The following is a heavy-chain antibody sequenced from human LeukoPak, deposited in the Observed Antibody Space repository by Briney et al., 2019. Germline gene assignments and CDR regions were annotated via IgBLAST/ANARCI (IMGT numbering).Heavy chain of an antibody. V-gene: IGHV4-61*05. D-gene: IGHD1-26*01. CDR3: ARRMMGAAIDAFDI. Sequence: SETLSLTCTVSGGSISSSSYYWSWIRQPPGKGLEWIGYIYYSGSTNYNPSLKSRVTISVDTSKNQFSLKLSSVTAADTAVYYCARRMMGAAIDAFDIWGQGTMVTVSS. CDR2: IYYSGST. CDR1: GGSISSSSYY. J-gene: IGHJ3*02.